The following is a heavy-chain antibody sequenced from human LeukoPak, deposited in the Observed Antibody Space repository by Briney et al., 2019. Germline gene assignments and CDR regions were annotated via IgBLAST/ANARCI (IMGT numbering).Heavy chain of an antibody. Sequence: GGSLRLSCAASGFSFSDYWMSGVRHAPGRGLEWVAYIKQDGGEKYYVDSVKGRFTISRDNARNSLYLQMDSLGPEDRAVYYCARAGRYGTGCPDYWGQGTQVTVSS. CDR2: IKQDGGEK. J-gene: IGHJ4*02. CDR1: GFSFSDYW. V-gene: IGHV3-7*01. CDR3: ARAGRYGTGCPDY. D-gene: IGHD2-8*02.